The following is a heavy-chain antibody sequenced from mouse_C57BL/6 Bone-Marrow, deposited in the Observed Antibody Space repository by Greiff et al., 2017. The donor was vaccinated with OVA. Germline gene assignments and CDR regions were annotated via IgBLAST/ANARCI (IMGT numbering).Heavy chain of an antibody. J-gene: IGHJ4*01. CDR2: ISSGSSTI. CDR3: ASNWDRTMDY. Sequence: EVKVVESGGGLVKPGGSLKLSCAASGFTFSDYGMHWVRQATEKGLEWVAYISSGSSTIYYADTVKGRFTISRDNAKNTLFLQMTSLRSEDTAMYYCASNWDRTMDYWGQGTSVTVSS. V-gene: IGHV5-17*01. D-gene: IGHD4-1*01. CDR1: GFTFSDYG.